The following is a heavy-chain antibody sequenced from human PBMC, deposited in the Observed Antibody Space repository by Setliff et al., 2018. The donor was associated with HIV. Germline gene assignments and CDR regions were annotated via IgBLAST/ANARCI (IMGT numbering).Heavy chain of an antibody. CDR2: IYTSGST. V-gene: IGHV4-61*02. CDR3: ARDVMEYFGNYFDY. D-gene: IGHD3-3*01. Sequence: PSETLSLTCTVSGGSISSGSYYWSWIRQPAGKGLEWIGRIYTSGSTNYNPSLKSRVTISVDKSKNQFSLKLSSVTAADTALYYCARDVMEYFGNYFDYWGQGALVTVSS. CDR1: GGSISSGSYY. J-gene: IGHJ4*02.